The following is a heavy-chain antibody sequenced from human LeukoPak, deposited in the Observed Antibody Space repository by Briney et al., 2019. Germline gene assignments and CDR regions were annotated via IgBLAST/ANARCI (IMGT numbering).Heavy chain of an antibody. Sequence: SVKVSCKASGFTFTSSAVQWVRQARGQRLEWIGWIDVGSGDTNYAQKFRERVFITRDLSTNTAYMELSSLGSEDTAVYYCARDGCSSRICSAGGNWFDPWGQGTLVTVSS. V-gene: IGHV1-58*01. D-gene: IGHD2-2*01. CDR3: ARDGCSSRICSAGGNWFDP. CDR2: IDVGSGDT. CDR1: GFTFTSSA. J-gene: IGHJ5*02.